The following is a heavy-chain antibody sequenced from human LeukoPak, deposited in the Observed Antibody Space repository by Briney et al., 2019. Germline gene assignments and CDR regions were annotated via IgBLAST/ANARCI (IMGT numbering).Heavy chain of an antibody. D-gene: IGHD3-22*01. CDR3: AITSSGYYYGSFDP. V-gene: IGHV4-39*01. Sequence: SETLSLTCTVSGGSISSSSYYWGRIRPPPGKGLEWIGSIYYSGSTYYNPSLKSRVTISVDTSKNQFSLKLSSVTAADTAVYYCAITSSGYYYGSFDPWGQGTLVTVSS. CDR1: GGSISSSSYY. J-gene: IGHJ5*02. CDR2: IYYSGST.